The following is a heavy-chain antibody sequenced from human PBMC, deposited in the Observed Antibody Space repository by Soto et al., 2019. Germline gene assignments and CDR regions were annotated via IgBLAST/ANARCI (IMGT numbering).Heavy chain of an antibody. Sequence: QAQLQESGPGLVKPSETLSLTCTVSGGSISSYYWSWIRQPPGKGLEWIGYIYYSGSTNYNPSLKSRVTISVDTSKNQFSLKLSSVTAADTAVYYCARHTYSIGPPYYFDYWGQGTLVTVSS. CDR3: ARHTYSIGPPYYFDY. CDR1: GGSISSYY. D-gene: IGHD6-25*01. V-gene: IGHV4-59*08. CDR2: IYYSGST. J-gene: IGHJ4*02.